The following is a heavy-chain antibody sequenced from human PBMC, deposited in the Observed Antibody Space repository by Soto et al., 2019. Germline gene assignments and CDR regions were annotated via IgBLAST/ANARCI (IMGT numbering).Heavy chain of an antibody. CDR2: ISYDGSNK. Sequence: QVQLVESGGGVVQPGRSLRLSCAASGFTFSSYARHWVRQAPGKGLEWVAVISYDGSNKYYADSVKGRFTISRDNSKNTLYLQMNSLRAEDTAVYYCARSLRGELPDYWGQGTLVTVSS. J-gene: IGHJ4*02. D-gene: IGHD1-26*01. V-gene: IGHV3-30-3*01. CDR1: GFTFSSYA. CDR3: ARSLRGELPDY.